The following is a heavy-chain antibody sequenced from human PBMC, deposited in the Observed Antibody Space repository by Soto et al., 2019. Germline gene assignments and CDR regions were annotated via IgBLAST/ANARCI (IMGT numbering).Heavy chain of an antibody. D-gene: IGHD3-3*01. J-gene: IGHJ6*02. V-gene: IGHV4-34*01. CDR3: ARRITIARKNYYYGMDV. CDR1: GGSFSGYY. Sequence: SETLSLTCAVYGGSFSGYYWSWIRQPPGKGLEWIGEINHSGSTNYNPSLKSRVTISVDTSKNQLSLKLSSVTAADTAVYYCARRITIARKNYYYGMDVWGQGTTVTVSS. CDR2: INHSGST.